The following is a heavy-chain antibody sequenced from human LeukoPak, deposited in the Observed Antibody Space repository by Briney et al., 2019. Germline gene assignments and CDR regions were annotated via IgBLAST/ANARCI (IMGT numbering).Heavy chain of an antibody. CDR1: GYTFKHYY. V-gene: IGHV1-46*02. CDR2: INPSDGST. D-gene: IGHD3-3*01. J-gene: IGHJ6*03. CDR3: ARGTGLRFLQLGDYYYMDV. Sequence: ASVKVTCKASGYTFKHYYMHWVRQAPGQGLEWMGRINPSDGSTSYAQKFQGRVTMTRDTSTTTVYMDLSSLRSEDTAVYYCARGTGLRFLQLGDYYYMDVWGKGTTVTVSS.